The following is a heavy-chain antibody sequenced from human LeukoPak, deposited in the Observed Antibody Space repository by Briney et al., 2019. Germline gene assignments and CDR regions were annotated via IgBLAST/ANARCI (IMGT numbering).Heavy chain of an antibody. V-gene: IGHV3-66*01. J-gene: IGHJ4*02. CDR2: IYSGGTT. Sequence: GGSLRLSCAASGFTVSSNFMSWVRQAPGKGLEWVSVIYSGGTTYYADSVKGRFTISRDNSKNTLHLQMNSLRAEDTAVYYCARDQYSYAHAAHWGQGTLVTVSS. CDR1: GFTVSSNF. CDR3: ARDQYSYAHAAH. D-gene: IGHD5-18*01.